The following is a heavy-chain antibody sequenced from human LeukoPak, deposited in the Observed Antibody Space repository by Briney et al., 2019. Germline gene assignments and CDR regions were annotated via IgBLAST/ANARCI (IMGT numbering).Heavy chain of an antibody. CDR1: GYTFTSYA. Sequence: ASVKVSCKASGYTFTSYAMNWVRQAPGQGLEWMGWINTNTGNPTYAQGFTGRFVFSLDTSVSTAYLQISSLKAEDTAVYYCARLPYYYDSSGYYRSHQYYFDYWGQGTLVTVSS. V-gene: IGHV7-4-1*02. CDR2: INTNTGNP. J-gene: IGHJ4*02. D-gene: IGHD3-22*01. CDR3: ARLPYYYDSSGYYRSHQYYFDY.